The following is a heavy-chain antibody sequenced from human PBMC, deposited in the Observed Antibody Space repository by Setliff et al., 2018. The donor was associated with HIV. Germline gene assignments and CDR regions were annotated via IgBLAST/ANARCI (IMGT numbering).Heavy chain of an antibody. Sequence: SETLSLTCTVSGGSVSSDNYYWSWIRQHPGKGLEWIGYIYYSGSTYYNPSLKSRITISIPTSRNQFSLKVTSVTAADTAVHYCARGHRKTYTAMVNYYYYYYMDVWGKGTTVTVSS. V-gene: IGHV4-31*02. CDR2: IYYSGST. CDR1: GGSVSSDNYY. CDR3: ARGHRKTYTAMVNYYYYYYMDV. D-gene: IGHD5-18*01. J-gene: IGHJ6*03.